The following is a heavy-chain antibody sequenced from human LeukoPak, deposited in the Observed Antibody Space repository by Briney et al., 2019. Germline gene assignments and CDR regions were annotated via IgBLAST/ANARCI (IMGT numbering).Heavy chain of an antibody. Sequence: GGSLRLSCSASRFTFSTYAMSWVRQALGKGLEWVSAIGASGGTTFYADSVKGRFTISRDNSKNTLFLQMNSLRAEDTAVYYCAREVSVPSGGACGGACYWARPFDYWGQGTLVTVSS. J-gene: IGHJ4*02. CDR1: RFTFSTYA. CDR2: IGASGGTT. D-gene: IGHD2-21*02. V-gene: IGHV3-23*01. CDR3: AREVSVPSGGACGGACYWARPFDY.